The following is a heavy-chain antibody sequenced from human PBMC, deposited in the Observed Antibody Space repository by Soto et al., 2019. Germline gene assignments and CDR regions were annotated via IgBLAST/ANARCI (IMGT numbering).Heavy chain of an antibody. CDR3: ARDKHYYDSSVQDGYFDY. Sequence: SVKDSCKASGGTFSNYAISWVRQAPGQGLEWMGGIIPIFGTANYAQKFQGRVTITADESTSTAYMELSSLRSEDTAVYYCARDKHYYDSSVQDGYFDYWGQGALVTVSS. CDR2: IIPIFGTA. J-gene: IGHJ4*02. CDR1: GGTFSNYA. V-gene: IGHV1-69*01. D-gene: IGHD3-22*01.